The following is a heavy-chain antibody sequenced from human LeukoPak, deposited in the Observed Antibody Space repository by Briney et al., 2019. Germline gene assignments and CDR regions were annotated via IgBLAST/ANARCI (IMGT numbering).Heavy chain of an antibody. D-gene: IGHD6-25*01. CDR1: GYTFTSYN. CDR2: INPSGSST. J-gene: IGHJ4*02. CDR3: AREREAALCFDY. Sequence: ASVKVSCKASGYTFTSYNINWMRQAPGQGLEWMGMINPSGSSTNNAQKLQGRVTMTRDTSTSTVYMELSSLRSEDTAVYYCAREREAALCFDYWGQGTLVTVSS. V-gene: IGHV1-46*04.